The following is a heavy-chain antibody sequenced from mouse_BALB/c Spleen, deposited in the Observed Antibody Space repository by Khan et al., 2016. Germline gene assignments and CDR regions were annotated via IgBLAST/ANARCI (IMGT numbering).Heavy chain of an antibody. CDR2: INPNTGYT. V-gene: IGHV1-7*01. Sequence: QMQLKQSGAELAKPGASVKMSCKASGYTFTDYWMHWVKQRPGQGLEWIGYINPNTGYTEYNQKFKDKATLTADKSSSTAYMQLSSLTSEDSAVYYCARWSYYYGSSYGWFAYWGQGTLVTVSA. CDR1: GYTFTDYW. D-gene: IGHD1-1*01. J-gene: IGHJ3*01. CDR3: ARWSYYYGSSYGWFAY.